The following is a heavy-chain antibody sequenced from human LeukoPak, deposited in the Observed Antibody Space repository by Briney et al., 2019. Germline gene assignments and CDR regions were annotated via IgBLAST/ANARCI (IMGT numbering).Heavy chain of an antibody. D-gene: IGHD3-3*01. V-gene: IGHV1-8*03. CDR3: ARAPIYDLWRGYSTRNDYFDY. Sequence: ASVKVSCKASGYTFTSYDINWVRQATGQGLEWMGWMNPNSGNTGYAQKFQGRVTITRNTSISTAYMELSSLRSEDTSVYYCARAPIYDLWRGYSTRNDYFDYWGQGTLVTVSS. J-gene: IGHJ4*02. CDR2: MNPNSGNT. CDR1: GYTFTSYD.